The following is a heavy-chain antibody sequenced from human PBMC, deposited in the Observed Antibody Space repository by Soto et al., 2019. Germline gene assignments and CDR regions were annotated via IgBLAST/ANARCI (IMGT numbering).Heavy chain of an antibody. CDR1: GGTFSSYA. Sequence: QVQLVQSGAGVKKPGSSVKVSCTASGGTFSSYAISWVRQAPGQGLEWMGGIIPIFGTANYAQKFQGRVTITADESTSTDYMELSSLRSEDTAVYYCARDQEQQLVLLERIDYYYGMDVWGQGTTVTVSS. CDR2: IIPIFGTA. D-gene: IGHD6-13*01. CDR3: ARDQEQQLVLLERIDYYYGMDV. V-gene: IGHV1-69*01. J-gene: IGHJ6*02.